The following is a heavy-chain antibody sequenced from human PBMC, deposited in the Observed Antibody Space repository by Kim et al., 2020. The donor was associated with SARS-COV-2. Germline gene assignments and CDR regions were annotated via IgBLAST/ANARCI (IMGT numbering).Heavy chain of an antibody. J-gene: IGHJ4*02. V-gene: IGHV3-23*01. CDR3: AKVVPGDSISKYCCDY. Sequence: CVKGRFTISRDNSKKALYLQMNGLKGEDSAVYYCAKVVPGDSISKYCCDYWGQGTLVTVSS. D-gene: IGHD6-13*01.